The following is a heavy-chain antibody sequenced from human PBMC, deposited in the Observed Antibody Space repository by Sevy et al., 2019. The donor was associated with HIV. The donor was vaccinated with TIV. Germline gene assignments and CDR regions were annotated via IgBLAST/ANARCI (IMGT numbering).Heavy chain of an antibody. CDR2: IWYDGSNK. J-gene: IGHJ4*02. Sequence: GGSLRLSCVASGFTFGTYGMDWVRQAPGKGLEWVAVIWYDGSNKYYGDSVKGRFTISRDNSKNTLYLQMNSLRVEDTALYYCARVRYNYGSYYFDYWGQGTLVTVSS. V-gene: IGHV3-33*01. CDR1: GFTFGTYG. D-gene: IGHD5-18*01. CDR3: ARVRYNYGSYYFDY.